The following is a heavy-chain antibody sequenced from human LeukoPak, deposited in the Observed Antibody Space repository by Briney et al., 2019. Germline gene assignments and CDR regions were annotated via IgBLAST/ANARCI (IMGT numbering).Heavy chain of an antibody. Sequence: GGSLRLSCAISGFTFSRYWMTWVRQAPGKGLECVAIIKPDGSESYYGDSVKGRFTISRDNAKDSLCLQMKSLRAEDTAVYYCARDLTMIVPGAFDIWGHGTTVIVSS. CDR2: IKPDGSES. CDR1: GFTFSRYW. J-gene: IGHJ3*02. CDR3: ARDLTMIVPGAFDI. V-gene: IGHV3-7*01. D-gene: IGHD3-22*01.